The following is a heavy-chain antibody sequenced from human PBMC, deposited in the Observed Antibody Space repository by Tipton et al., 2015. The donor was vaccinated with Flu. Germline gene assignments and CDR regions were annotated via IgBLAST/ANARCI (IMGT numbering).Heavy chain of an antibody. J-gene: IGHJ4*02. D-gene: IGHD3-3*01. Sequence: TLSLTCTVSGGSISSYHWSWIRQPPGKGLEWIGYISSSGSTNYNPSLKSRVTTSVDTSKNHFSLKLSSVTAADTAVYYCAKDRYDLWSGYYASWGQGTLVTVSS. CDR3: AKDRYDLWSGYYAS. CDR2: ISSSGST. CDR1: GGSISSYH. V-gene: IGHV4-59*01.